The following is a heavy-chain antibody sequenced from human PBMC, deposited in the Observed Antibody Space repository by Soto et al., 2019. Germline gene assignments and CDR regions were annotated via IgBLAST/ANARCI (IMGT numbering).Heavy chain of an antibody. CDR2: MNPNTGNS. CDR1: GYTFTTYD. CDR3: ARRAETNGWNGFGADKYYFDF. D-gene: IGHD1-1*01. Sequence: ASVKVSCKASGYTFTTYDIYWVRQATGQGLEWMGWMNPNTGNSGYAQKFQGRVTMTSDTSISTAHMELSSLRSEDTAVYYCARRAETNGWNGFGADKYYFDFWGQGTLVTVSS. V-gene: IGHV1-8*01. J-gene: IGHJ4*02.